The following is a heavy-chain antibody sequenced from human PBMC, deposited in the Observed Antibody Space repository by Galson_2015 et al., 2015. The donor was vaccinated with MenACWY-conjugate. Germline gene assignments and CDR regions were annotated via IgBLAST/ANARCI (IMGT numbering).Heavy chain of an antibody. Sequence: SLRLSCAASGFTFSSYEMNWDRQAPGKGLEWVSYISSSGNTIYYADSVKGRFTISRDNAKNSLYLQMNSLRAEDTAVYYCARGVYDSSGYYLPWGQGTLVTVSS. CDR2: ISSSGNTI. D-gene: IGHD3-22*01. CDR3: ARGVYDSSGYYLP. J-gene: IGHJ1*01. V-gene: IGHV3-48*03. CDR1: GFTFSSYE.